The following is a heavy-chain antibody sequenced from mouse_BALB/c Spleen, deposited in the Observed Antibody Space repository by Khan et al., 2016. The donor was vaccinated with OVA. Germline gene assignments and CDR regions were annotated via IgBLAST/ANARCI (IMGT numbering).Heavy chain of an antibody. CDR3: ARGGAAYYRNDGGAKEY. J-gene: IGHJ4*01. V-gene: IGHV9-4*02. CDR2: INTHSGVP. D-gene: IGHD2-14*01. CDR1: GYTFTTAG. Sequence: QIQLVQSGPELKKPGETVRISCKASGYTFTTAGIQWVQKMPGKGLKWIGWINTHSGVPKYAEDFKGRFAFSLEISVNTAYLQITNLKNEDTDTYFCARGGAAYYRNDGGAKEYWGQGTSDTVA.